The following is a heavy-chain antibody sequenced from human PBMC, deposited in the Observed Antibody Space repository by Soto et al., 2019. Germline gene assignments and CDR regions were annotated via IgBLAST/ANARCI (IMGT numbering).Heavy chain of an antibody. Sequence: PSETLSLTCAVYGGSFSGYYWSWIRQPPGKGLEWIGEINHSGSTNYNPSLKSRVTISVDTSKNQFSLKLSSVTAADTAVYYCARGEKGLDYVWGSYRISNSYYFDYWGQGTLVTVSS. J-gene: IGHJ4*02. CDR1: GGSFSGYY. CDR3: ARGEKGLDYVWGSYRISNSYYFDY. V-gene: IGHV4-34*01. D-gene: IGHD3-16*02. CDR2: INHSGST.